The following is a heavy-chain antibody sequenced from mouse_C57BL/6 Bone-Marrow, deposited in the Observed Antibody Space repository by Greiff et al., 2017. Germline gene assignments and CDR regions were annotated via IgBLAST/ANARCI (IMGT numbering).Heavy chain of an antibody. Sequence: QVQLKESGPELVKPGASVKISCKASGYAFSSSSMNWVKQRPGKGLEWIGRIYPGDGDTNYNGKFKGKATLTADKSSSTAYMQLSSLTSEDSAVYFCARRNYIDYWGQGTTLTVSS. CDR3: ARRNYIDY. CDR2: IYPGDGDT. J-gene: IGHJ2*01. V-gene: IGHV1-82*01. D-gene: IGHD2-12*01. CDR1: GYAFSSSS.